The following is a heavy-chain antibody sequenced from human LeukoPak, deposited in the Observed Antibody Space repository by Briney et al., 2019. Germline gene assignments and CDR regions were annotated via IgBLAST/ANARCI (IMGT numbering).Heavy chain of an antibody. J-gene: IGHJ4*02. Sequence: PGGSLRLSCAASGFTFSSYAMSWVRQAPGKGLEWVSVISGSGGTTFYTDSVKGRFTISRDNSKNTLYLQMNSLRAEDTAVYYCARRSSFDYWGQGALVTVSS. CDR3: ARRSSFDY. CDR1: GFTFSSYA. CDR2: ISGSGGTT. V-gene: IGHV3-23*01.